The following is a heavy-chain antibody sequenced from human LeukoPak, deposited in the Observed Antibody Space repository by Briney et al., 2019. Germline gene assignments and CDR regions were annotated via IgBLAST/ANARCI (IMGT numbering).Heavy chain of an antibody. CDR3: AKDTRTGYSSSWYGEYYFDY. J-gene: IGHJ4*02. CDR1: GFTFSDYY. V-gene: IGHV3-11*04. D-gene: IGHD6-13*01. CDR2: ISSSGSTI. Sequence: PGGSLRLSCAASGFTFSDYYMSWIRQAPGKGLEWVSYISSSGSTIYYADSVKGRFTISRDNAKNSLYLQMNSLRAEDTAVYYCAKDTRTGYSSSWYGEYYFDYWGQGTLVTVSS.